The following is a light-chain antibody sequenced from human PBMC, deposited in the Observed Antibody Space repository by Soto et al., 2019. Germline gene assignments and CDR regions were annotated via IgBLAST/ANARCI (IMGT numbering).Light chain of an antibody. CDR1: RSDVGGYNY. V-gene: IGLV2-14*01. CDR2: EVS. Sequence: QSALTQPASVSGSPGQSITISCTGTRSDVGGYNYVSWYQQHPGKAPKLMIYEVSNRPSGVSNRFSGSKSGNTASLTISGLQAEDEADYYCSSYTSSSTYVFGTGPKLTVL. CDR3: SSYTSSSTYV. J-gene: IGLJ1*01.